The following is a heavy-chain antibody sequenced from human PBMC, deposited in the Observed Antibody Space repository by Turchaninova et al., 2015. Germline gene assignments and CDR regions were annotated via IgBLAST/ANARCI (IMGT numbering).Heavy chain of an antibody. CDR3: ARVGLLGSGYSY. V-gene: IGHV4-34*01. Sequence: QVQLRQWGAGLLKPSETLSPTGAVYGGSFSGDYWSWSRLPPGKGLEWIGELNHSGSTNYNPSLKRRVTISVDTSKNQFSLKLNSVTAADTAVYYCARVGLLGSGYSYWGQGTLVTVSS. CDR2: LNHSGST. CDR1: GGSFSGDY. D-gene: IGHD3-22*01. J-gene: IGHJ4*02.